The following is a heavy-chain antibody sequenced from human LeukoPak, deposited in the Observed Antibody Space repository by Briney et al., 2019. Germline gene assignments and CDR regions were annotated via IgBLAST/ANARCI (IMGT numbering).Heavy chain of an antibody. CDR3: ARDWSSSWYTYYYYYYMDV. CDR2: INPNRGGT. J-gene: IGHJ6*03. V-gene: IGHV1-2*02. D-gene: IGHD6-13*01. Sequence: ASVKVSCKASGYTFTGYYMHWVRQAPGQGLEWMGWINPNRGGTNYAQKFQGRVTMTRDTSISTAYMELSRLRSDDTAVYYCARDWSSSWYTYYYYYYMDVWGKGTTVTVSS. CDR1: GYTFTGYY.